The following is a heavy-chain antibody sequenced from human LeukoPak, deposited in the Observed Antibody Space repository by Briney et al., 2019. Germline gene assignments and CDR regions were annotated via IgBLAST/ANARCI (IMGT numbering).Heavy chain of an antibody. CDR2: IRSGGSGT. V-gene: IGHV3-74*01. CDR3: AREQGYYSVPGY. Sequence: PGGSLRLSCAASGFTFSRYWMHWVRQAPGKGPVWVSRIRSGGSGTDYADSVKGRFTISRDNAKNTLYLQMNSLRAEDTAVYYCAREQGYYSVPGYWGQGTQVTVSS. D-gene: IGHD3-22*01. J-gene: IGHJ4*02. CDR1: GFTFSRYW.